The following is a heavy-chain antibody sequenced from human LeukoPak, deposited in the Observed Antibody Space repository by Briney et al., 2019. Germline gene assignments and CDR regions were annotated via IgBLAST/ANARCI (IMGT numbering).Heavy chain of an antibody. D-gene: IGHD1-26*01. V-gene: IGHV3-74*01. J-gene: IGHJ4*02. CDR2: INPDGSDT. CDR3: AKDPVDATSIDY. CDR1: GFTFSDYW. Sequence: GGSLRLSCAASGFTFSDYWMHWVRQVPGKGLVWVSYINPDGSDTNYADSVKGRFTISRDNAKNSLYLQMSGLRAEDTAVYYCAKDPVDATSIDYWGQGTLVTVSS.